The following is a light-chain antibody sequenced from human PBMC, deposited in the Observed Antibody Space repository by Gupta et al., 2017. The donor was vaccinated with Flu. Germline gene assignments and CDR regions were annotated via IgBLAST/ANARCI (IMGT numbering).Light chain of an antibody. Sequence: DIQMTQPPSSLSASVGDRVTITCQASQDISNYLNWYQQKPGKAPKLLIYDASNLETGVPSRFSGSGSGTDFTFTISSLQPEDIATYYCQQYDNPSYSFGQGTKLEIK. CDR2: DAS. J-gene: IGKJ2*03. CDR3: QQYDNPSYS. V-gene: IGKV1-33*01. CDR1: QDISNY.